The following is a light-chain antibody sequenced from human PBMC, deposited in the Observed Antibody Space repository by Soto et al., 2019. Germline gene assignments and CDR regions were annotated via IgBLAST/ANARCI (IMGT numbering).Light chain of an antibody. CDR3: QQYGSSFRT. CDR2: GAS. V-gene: IGKV3-20*01. J-gene: IGKJ1*01. CDR1: QSLISSL. Sequence: EIVLTQSPGTLSLSPGERATLSCRASQSLISSLLAWYQQKPGQAPRLVIYGASSRAAGIPDRFSGSGSGTDFTLTISRLEPEDFAVYYCQQYGSSFRTFGQGTKVEIK.